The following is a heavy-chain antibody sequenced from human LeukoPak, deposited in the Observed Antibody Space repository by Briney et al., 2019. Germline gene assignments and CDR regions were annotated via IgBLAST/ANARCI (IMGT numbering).Heavy chain of an antibody. J-gene: IGHJ3*02. V-gene: IGHV3-48*01. Sequence: GGALRLSCAASGFTFSSYSMNWVRQAPGKGREGVSYISSNSSTIYYADSVKGRFTISRDNAKNSLYLQMNSLRAEDTAVYYCARDPEKRKWLVKAFDIWGQGTMVTVSS. D-gene: IGHD3-22*01. CDR2: ISSNSSTI. CDR1: GFTFSSYS. CDR3: ARDPEKRKWLVKAFDI.